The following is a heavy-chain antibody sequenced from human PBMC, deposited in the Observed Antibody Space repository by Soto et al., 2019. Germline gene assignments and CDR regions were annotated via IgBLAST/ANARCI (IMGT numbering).Heavy chain of an antibody. Sequence: GASVKASCKASGYALTSNGISWVRQATGQGLEWMGWISAYNGNTNYAQKLQGRVTMTTDTSTSTAYMELRSLRSDDTAVYYCARFRVVTSDFVYYYGMDVWGQGTTVTVSS. CDR2: ISAYNGNT. V-gene: IGHV1-18*01. D-gene: IGHD2-21*02. CDR3: ARFRVVTSDFVYYYGMDV. J-gene: IGHJ6*02. CDR1: GYALTSNG.